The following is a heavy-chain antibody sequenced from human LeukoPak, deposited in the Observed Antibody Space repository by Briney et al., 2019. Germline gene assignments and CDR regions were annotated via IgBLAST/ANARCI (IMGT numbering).Heavy chain of an antibody. CDR2: IFYTGDN. CDR1: GGSISGSY. CDR3: ARHTYARPFDF. Sequence: PSETLSLTCTVSGGSISGSYWSWTRQPPGKGLEWIGYIFYTGDNNYNPSLKTRATVSMDTSKNQFSLKMTSVTAADTAVYYCARHTYARPFDFWGQGTLVTVSS. J-gene: IGHJ4*02. V-gene: IGHV4-59*08. D-gene: IGHD6-6*01.